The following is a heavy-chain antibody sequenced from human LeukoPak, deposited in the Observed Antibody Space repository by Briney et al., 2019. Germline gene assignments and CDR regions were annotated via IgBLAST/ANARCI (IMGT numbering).Heavy chain of an antibody. CDR2: ISGSGGST. CDR1: GFTFSSYA. Sequence: GGSLRLSCAASGFTFSSYAMSWVRQAPGKGLEWVSAISGSGGSTYYADSVKGRFTISRDNSKNTLYLQMNSLRAEDTAVYYCAKIRYYYDSSGYYYFDYWGQGTLVTVSS. CDR3: AKIRYYYDSSGYYYFDY. D-gene: IGHD3-22*01. J-gene: IGHJ4*02. V-gene: IGHV3-23*01.